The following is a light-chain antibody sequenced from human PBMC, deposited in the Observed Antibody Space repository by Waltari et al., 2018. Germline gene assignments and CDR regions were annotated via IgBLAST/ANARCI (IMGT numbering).Light chain of an antibody. CDR1: SGHSSNI. CDR3: ETGGHGTWV. CDR2: VNSDGSH. J-gene: IGLJ3*02. V-gene: IGLV4-69*01. Sequence: QLVLTQSPSASASLGASVKLTCTLSSGHSSNIIAWLQQQPGKGPRYLMQVNSDGSHRKGDGIPSRFSGSGSGAERYLTISSLQSEDEADYYCETGGHGTWVFGGGTKLTVL.